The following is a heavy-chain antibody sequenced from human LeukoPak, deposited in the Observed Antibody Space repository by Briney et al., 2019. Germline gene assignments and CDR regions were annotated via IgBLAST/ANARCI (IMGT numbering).Heavy chain of an antibody. V-gene: IGHV4-59*01. Sequence: SETLSLTCTVSGGSISIYYWSWIRQPPGRGLEWIGYIYDSGSTNYNPSLRSRVTISVDTSKNQFSLKLSSVTAADTAVYYCASLTTAEAFDIWGQGTMVTVSS. J-gene: IGHJ3*02. CDR3: ASLTTAEAFDI. CDR1: GGSISIYY. D-gene: IGHD3-22*01. CDR2: IYDSGST.